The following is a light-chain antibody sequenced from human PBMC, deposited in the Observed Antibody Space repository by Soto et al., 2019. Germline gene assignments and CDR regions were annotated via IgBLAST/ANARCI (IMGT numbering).Light chain of an antibody. J-gene: IGKJ1*01. CDR2: AAS. CDR3: QQYGSSPST. CDR1: QSVSSNY. Sequence: EIVLTQSPGTLSLSPGERATLSCRASQSVSSNYITWYQQKPGQAPRRLIFAASSRATGIPDRFSGSGSGTDFTLTISRLEPEDFAVYYCQQYGSSPSTFGQGTKVDIK. V-gene: IGKV3-20*01.